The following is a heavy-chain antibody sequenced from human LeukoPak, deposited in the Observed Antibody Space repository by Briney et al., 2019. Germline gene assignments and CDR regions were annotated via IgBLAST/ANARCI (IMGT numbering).Heavy chain of an antibody. Sequence: GASVKISCKASGYTFTSYYMHWVRQAPGQGLEWMGIINPSGGSTSYAQKFQGRVTMTRDTSTSTVYMELSSLRSEDTLVYYYARERYDDCSRHVDPWGQGTLVTVSS. CDR1: GYTFTSYY. V-gene: IGHV1-46*03. J-gene: IGHJ5*02. CDR3: ARERYDDCSRHVDP. D-gene: IGHD3-22*01. CDR2: INPSGGST.